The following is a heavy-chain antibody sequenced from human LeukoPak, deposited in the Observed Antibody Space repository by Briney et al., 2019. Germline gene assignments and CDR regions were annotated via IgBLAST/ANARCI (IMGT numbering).Heavy chain of an antibody. D-gene: IGHD2-2*01. CDR1: GFTFSSYS. V-gene: IGHV3-21*01. CDR2: ISSSSSYI. CDR3: AREDIVVVPASGGYMDV. Sequence: GGSLRLSCAASGFTFSSYSMNWVRQAPGKGLEWVSSISSSSSYIYYADSVKGRFTISRDNAKNSLYLQMNSLRAEDTAVYYCAREDIVVVPASGGYMDVWGKGTTVTVSS. J-gene: IGHJ6*03.